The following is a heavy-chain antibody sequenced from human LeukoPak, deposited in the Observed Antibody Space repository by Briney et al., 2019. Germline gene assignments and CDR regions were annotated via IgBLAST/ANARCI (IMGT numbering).Heavy chain of an antibody. V-gene: IGHV4-59*01. CDR2: IYYSGNT. J-gene: IGHJ3*02. CDR1: GGSTTSSY. D-gene: IGHD3-22*01. CDR3: VRGYFDSRGYSNPFDM. Sequence: PSETLSLTCTVSGGSTTSSYWSWIRQPPGKGLEWIGYIYYSGNTNHNPSLKSRVTISVDTSKNQFSLKLSSVTAADTAMYYCVRGYFDSRGYSNPFDMWGQGTMVTVS.